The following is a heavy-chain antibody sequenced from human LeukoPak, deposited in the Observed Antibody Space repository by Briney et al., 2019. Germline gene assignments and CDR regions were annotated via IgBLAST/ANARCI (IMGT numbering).Heavy chain of an antibody. CDR3: ARLPVSQRGFDF. CDR1: GFTFSNYD. V-gene: IGHV3-21*01. Sequence: GGSLRLSCAVSGFTFSNYDMNWVRQAPGKGLEWVSSISSGSSYIYYTDSVKGRFTISRDNAKNSLYLQMNSLRAEDTAVYYCARLPVSQRGFDFWGQGSLVTVSS. CDR2: ISSGSSYI. D-gene: IGHD1-26*01. J-gene: IGHJ4*02.